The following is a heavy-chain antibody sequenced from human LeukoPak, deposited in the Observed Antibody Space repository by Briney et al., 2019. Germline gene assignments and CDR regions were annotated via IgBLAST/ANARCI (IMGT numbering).Heavy chain of an antibody. D-gene: IGHD5-18*01. CDR3: AKELDTKFFDY. J-gene: IGHJ4*02. V-gene: IGHV3-43*01. CDR1: GFNFDRYT. Sequence: GGSLRLSCATSGFNFDRYTINWVRQAPGKGLEWVSLAGWAGGTTYYPDSVRGRFTISRDSGKNSVYLQMNSLTTDDTAFYFCAKELDTKFFDYWGQGALVTVSS. CDR2: AGWAGGTT.